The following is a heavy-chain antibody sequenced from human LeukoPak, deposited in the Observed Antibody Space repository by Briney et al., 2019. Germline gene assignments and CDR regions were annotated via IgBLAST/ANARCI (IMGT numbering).Heavy chain of an antibody. J-gene: IGHJ2*01. CDR3: ARDSEYYDSSGYPNFDL. CDR1: GASISSGSYY. D-gene: IGHD3-22*01. V-gene: IGHV4-61*02. CDR2: IYTSGST. Sequence: SQTLSLTCTVSGASISSGSYYWSWIRQPAGKGLEWIGRIYTSGSTNYNPSLKSRVTISVDTSKNQFPLKLSSVTAADTAVYYCARDSEYYDSSGYPNFDLWGRGTLVTVSS.